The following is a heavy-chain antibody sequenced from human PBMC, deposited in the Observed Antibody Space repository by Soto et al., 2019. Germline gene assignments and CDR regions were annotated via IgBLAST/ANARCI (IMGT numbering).Heavy chain of an antibody. D-gene: IGHD3-22*01. CDR3: ARETYYYDSSGQPRGYYFDY. CDR1: GGSISSGDYY. CDR2: IYYSGST. V-gene: IGHV4-30-4*01. Sequence: TSETLSLTCTVSGGSISSGDYYWSWIRQPPGKGLEWIGYIYYSGSTYYNPSLKSRVTISVDTSKNQFSLKLSSVTAADTAVYYCARETYYYDSSGQPRGYYFDYWGQGTLVTVSS. J-gene: IGHJ4*02.